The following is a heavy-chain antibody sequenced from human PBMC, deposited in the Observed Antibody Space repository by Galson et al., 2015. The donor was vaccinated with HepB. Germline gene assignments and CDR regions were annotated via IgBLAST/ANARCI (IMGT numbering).Heavy chain of an antibody. CDR1: GFTFSSYW. V-gene: IGHV3-74*01. Sequence: SLRLSCAASGFTFSSYWMHWVRQAPGKGLVWVSRINSDGSSTSYADSVKGRFTISRDNAKNTLYLQMNSLRAEDTAVYYCARETGYDYIWGSYRGDMGYWGQGTLVTVSS. J-gene: IGHJ4*02. D-gene: IGHD3-16*02. CDR3: ARETGYDYIWGSYRGDMGY. CDR2: INSDGSST.